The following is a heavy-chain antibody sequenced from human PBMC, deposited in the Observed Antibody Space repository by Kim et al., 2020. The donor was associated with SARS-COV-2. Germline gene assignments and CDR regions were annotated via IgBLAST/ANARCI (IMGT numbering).Heavy chain of an antibody. CDR2: SPYEGRNE. D-gene: IGHD6-19*01. Sequence: GGSLRLSCATSGFTLRVHGIHWVRQAPGRGLEWVAVSPYEGRNEKYADSVKGRFTNSRDTSKNRLYLQMSSLRVEDTAVYYCARDGGSGWSPSYYFDNWGQGTLVTVSS. V-gene: IGHV3-33*05. CDR3: ARDGGSGWSPSYYFDN. CDR1: GFTLRVHG. J-gene: IGHJ4*02.